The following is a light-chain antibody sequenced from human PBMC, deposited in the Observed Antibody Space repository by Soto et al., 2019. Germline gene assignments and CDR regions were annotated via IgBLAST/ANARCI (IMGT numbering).Light chain of an antibody. Sequence: DIVLTQSPDSLTVSLGERATINCKSSQTVLYSPNNKNYLAWYQQKPGQPPKLLIYWASTRESGVPDRFTGSGSGTEFTLTIDSLQSGDFAVYYCQQYNNWPRTFGQGTKVDIK. V-gene: IGKV4-1*01. CDR2: WAS. J-gene: IGKJ1*01. CDR3: QQYNNWPRT. CDR1: QTVLYSPNNKNY.